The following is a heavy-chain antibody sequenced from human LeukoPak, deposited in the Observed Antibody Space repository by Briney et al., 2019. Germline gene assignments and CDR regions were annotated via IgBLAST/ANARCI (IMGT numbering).Heavy chain of an antibody. CDR2: INSDGSST. Sequence: GGSLRLSCAASGFTFSSYWMHWVRQAPGKGLVWVSRINSDGSSTSYADSVKGRFTISRDNAKNTLYLQMNSLRAGDTAVYYCARGARPAATYYYYYYMDVWGKGTTVTVSS. CDR3: ARGARPAATYYYYYYMDV. V-gene: IGHV3-74*01. J-gene: IGHJ6*03. CDR1: GFTFSSYW. D-gene: IGHD2-2*01.